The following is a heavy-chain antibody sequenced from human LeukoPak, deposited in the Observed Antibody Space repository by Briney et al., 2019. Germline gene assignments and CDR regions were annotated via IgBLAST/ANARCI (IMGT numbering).Heavy chain of an antibody. CDR3: ARKDEYYDFWSGSYGMDV. D-gene: IGHD3-3*01. V-gene: IGHV3-48*02. CDR1: GFTFSTYG. J-gene: IGHJ6*02. CDR2: ISSSSSTI. Sequence: GGSLRLSCAASGFTFSTYGMHWVRQAPGKGLEWVSYISSSSSTIYYADSVKGRFTISRDNAKNSLYLQMNSLRDEDTAVYYCARKDEYYDFWSGSYGMDVWGQGTTVTVSS.